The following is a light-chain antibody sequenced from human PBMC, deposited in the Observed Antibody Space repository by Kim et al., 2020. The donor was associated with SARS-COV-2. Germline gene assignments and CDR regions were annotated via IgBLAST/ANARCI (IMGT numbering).Light chain of an antibody. Sequence: GGTVTLTCGLSSGSVSTSYYPSWYQQTPGQAPRTLIYNINIRSSGVPDRFSGSILGNKAALTITGAQADDESDYYCVLYMGSGLKVFGGGTQLTVL. J-gene: IGLJ3*02. CDR3: VLYMGSGLKV. CDR2: NIN. V-gene: IGLV8-61*01. CDR1: SGSVSTSYY.